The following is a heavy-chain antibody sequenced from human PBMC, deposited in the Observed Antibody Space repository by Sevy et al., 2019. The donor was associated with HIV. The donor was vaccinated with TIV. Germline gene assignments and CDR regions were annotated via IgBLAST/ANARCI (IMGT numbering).Heavy chain of an antibody. CDR1: GYSFTSYW. V-gene: IGHV5-51*01. CDR3: AGPSTTNMAGDAFDI. D-gene: IGHD1-26*01. CDR2: IYPGDSDT. J-gene: IGHJ3*02. Sequence: GESLKISCKGSGYSFTSYWIGWVRQMPGKGLEWMGIIYPGDSDTRYSPSFQGQVTISADKSISTAYLQWSSLKASDTAMYYCAGPSTTNMAGDAFDIWGQGTMVTVSS.